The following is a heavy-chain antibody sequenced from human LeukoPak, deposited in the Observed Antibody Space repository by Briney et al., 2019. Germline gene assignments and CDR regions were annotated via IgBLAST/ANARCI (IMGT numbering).Heavy chain of an antibody. J-gene: IGHJ4*02. V-gene: IGHV3-30-3*01. CDR2: ISYDGSNK. Sequence: GGSLRLSCAASGFTFSNYAMHWVRQAPGKGLEWVAVISYDGSNKYYADSVKGRFTISRDNSKNTLYLLMDSLRAEDTAVYYCARVEDIVVVVASGAFDYWGQGTLVTVSS. CDR3: ARVEDIVVVVASGAFDY. CDR1: GFTFSNYA. D-gene: IGHD2-15*01.